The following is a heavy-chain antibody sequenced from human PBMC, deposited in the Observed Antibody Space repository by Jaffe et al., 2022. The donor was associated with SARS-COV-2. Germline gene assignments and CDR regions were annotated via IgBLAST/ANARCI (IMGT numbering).Heavy chain of an antibody. CDR1: GFTVSSNY. CDR2: IYSGGST. CDR3: ARDQYSSSSWTRRVWYFDL. V-gene: IGHV3-53*01. Sequence: EVQLVESGGGLIQPGGSLRLSCAASGFTVSSNYMSWVRQAPGKGLEWVSVIYSGGSTYYADSVKGRFTISRDNSKNTLYLQMNSLRAEDTAVYYCARDQYSSSSWTRRVWYFDLWGRGTLVTVSS. D-gene: IGHD6-13*01. J-gene: IGHJ2*01.